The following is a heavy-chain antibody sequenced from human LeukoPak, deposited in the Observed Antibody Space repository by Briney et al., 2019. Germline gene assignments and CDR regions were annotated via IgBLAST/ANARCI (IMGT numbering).Heavy chain of an antibody. CDR3: AREGGTMVRAPVAY. V-gene: IGHV4-39*07. Sequence: SETLSLTCTVSGGSVNSGDYYWSWIRQPPGKGLEWIGSIYYSGSTYYNPSLKSRVTISVDTSKNQFSLKLSSVTAADTAVYYCAREGGTMVRAPVAYWGQGTLSPSPQ. D-gene: IGHD3-10*01. CDR1: GGSVNSGDYY. J-gene: IGHJ4*02. CDR2: IYYSGST.